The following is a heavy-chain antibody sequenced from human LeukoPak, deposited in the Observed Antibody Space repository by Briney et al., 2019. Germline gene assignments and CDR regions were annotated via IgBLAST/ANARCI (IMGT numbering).Heavy chain of an antibody. V-gene: IGHV4-34*01. D-gene: IGHD3-3*01. CDR3: ARGRRLRFLSPPEDYYYMDV. Sequence: SETLSLTCAVYGGSFSGYYWSWIRQPPGKGLEWIGEINHSGSTNYNPSLKSRVTISVDTSKNQFSLKLGSVTAADTAVYYCARGRRLRFLSPPEDYYYMDVWGKGTTVTVSS. CDR2: INHSGST. CDR1: GGSFSGYY. J-gene: IGHJ6*03.